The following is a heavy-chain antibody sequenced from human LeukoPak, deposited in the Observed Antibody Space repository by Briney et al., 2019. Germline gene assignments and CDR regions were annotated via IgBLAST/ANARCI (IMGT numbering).Heavy chain of an antibody. CDR2: INPNSGGT. Sequence: EASVKVSCKASGYTFTGYYMHWVRQAPGQGLEWMGWINPNSGGTNYAQKFQGRVTMTRDTSISTAYMDLSRLRSDDTAVYYCARGSIVGATFDYFDYWGQGTLVTVSS. D-gene: IGHD1-26*01. J-gene: IGHJ4*02. V-gene: IGHV1-2*02. CDR1: GYTFTGYY. CDR3: ARGSIVGATFDYFDY.